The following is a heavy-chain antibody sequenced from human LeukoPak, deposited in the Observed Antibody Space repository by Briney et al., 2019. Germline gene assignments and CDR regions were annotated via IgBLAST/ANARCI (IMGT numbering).Heavy chain of an antibody. D-gene: IGHD3-9*01. Sequence: ASVKVSCKASGYTFTSYGISWVRQAPGQGLEWMGWISAYNGNTNYAQKLQGRVTMTTDTSTSTAYMELRSLRSDDTAVYYCARDPHYDILTGYYRGSYFDYWGQGTLVTVSS. CDR2: ISAYNGNT. CDR3: ARDPHYDILTGYYRGSYFDY. V-gene: IGHV1-18*01. CDR1: GYTFTSYG. J-gene: IGHJ4*02.